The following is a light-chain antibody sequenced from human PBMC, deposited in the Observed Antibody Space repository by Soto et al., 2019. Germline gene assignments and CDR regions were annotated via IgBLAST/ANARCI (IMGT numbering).Light chain of an antibody. CDR1: SSDVGSYNH. CDR3: CSRTSNRAFMV. V-gene: IGLV2-23*02. J-gene: IGLJ2*01. Sequence: QSALTQHASVSGSPGQSITISCTGTSSDVGSYNHVSWYQQFPGKAPKVMIYEVNKRPSGVSNRFSGSKSGDTASLTISGLHAEDEADYYCCSRTSNRAFMVFGGGTKLTVL. CDR2: EVN.